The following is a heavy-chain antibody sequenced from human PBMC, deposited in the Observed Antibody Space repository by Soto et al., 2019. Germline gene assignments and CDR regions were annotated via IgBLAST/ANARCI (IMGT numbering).Heavy chain of an antibody. CDR3: ARVVPAAIYYGMDV. CDR2: IYYSGST. Sequence: QVQLQESGPGLVKPSQTLSLTCTVSGGSISSGGYYWSWIRQHPGKGLEWIGYIYYSGSTYYNPSLKDRVTISVDTSKTQFSLKLSSVTAADTAVYNCARVVPAAIYYGMDVWGQGTTVTVSS. CDR1: GGSISSGGYY. D-gene: IGHD2-2*01. J-gene: IGHJ6*02. V-gene: IGHV4-31*03.